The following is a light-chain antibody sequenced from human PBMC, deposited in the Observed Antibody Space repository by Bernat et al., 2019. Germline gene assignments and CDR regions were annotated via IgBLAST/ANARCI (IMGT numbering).Light chain of an antibody. Sequence: QSALTQPASVSGSPGQSITIPCTGTSSDVGAYNYVSWYQQHPGKAPKVMIYDVSNRPSGVSNRFSGSKSGNTASLTISGLQAEDEAEYYCSSYTSSTTWVFGGGTKLTVL. J-gene: IGLJ3*02. CDR1: SSDVGAYNY. V-gene: IGLV2-14*03. CDR3: SSYTSSTTWV. CDR2: DVS.